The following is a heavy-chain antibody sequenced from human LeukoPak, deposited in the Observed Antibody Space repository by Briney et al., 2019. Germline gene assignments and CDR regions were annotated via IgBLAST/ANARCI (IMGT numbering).Heavy chain of an antibody. J-gene: IGHJ4*02. V-gene: IGHV3-30*02. CDR1: GFTFSSYG. CDR2: IRYDGSNT. CDR3: AKNYRHSSSSLYFDY. D-gene: IGHD6-6*01. Sequence: GGSLRLSCAASGFTFSSYGMHWVRQAPGKGLGWVAFIRYDGSNTYYADSVKGRFTISRDNSKNTLYLQMNSLRAEDTAVYYCAKNYRHSSSSLYFDYWGQGTLVTVSS.